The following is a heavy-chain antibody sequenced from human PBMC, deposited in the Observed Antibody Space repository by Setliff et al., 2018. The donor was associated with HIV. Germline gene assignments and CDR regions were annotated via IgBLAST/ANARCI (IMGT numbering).Heavy chain of an antibody. CDR2: IQHSGRT. D-gene: IGHD4-17*01. V-gene: IGHV4-34*01. CDR1: GGSFSDNY. J-gene: IGHJ4*02. Sequence: SETLSLTCAVYGGSFSDNYWSWIRQSPGKGLEWIGEIQHSGRTNYNPSLKSRVTTSVDTSKNQFSLKLSSVTAADTAVYYCARVRQVSDYGDYDYYFDYWGQGALVTVSS. CDR3: ARVRQVSDYGDYDYYFDY.